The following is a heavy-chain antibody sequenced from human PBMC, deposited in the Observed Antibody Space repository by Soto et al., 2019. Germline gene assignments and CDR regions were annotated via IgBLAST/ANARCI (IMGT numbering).Heavy chain of an antibody. CDR1: GGSISSYY. CDR3: ARSWGYTFDY. CDR2: IYYSGST. V-gene: IGHV4-59*08. D-gene: IGHD5-12*01. Sequence: SETLSLTCTVSGGSISSYYWSWILQPPWKGLEWIGYIYYSGSTNYNPSLKSRVTISVDTSKNQFSLKLSSVTAADTAVYYCARSWGYTFDYWGQGTLVTVSS. J-gene: IGHJ4*02.